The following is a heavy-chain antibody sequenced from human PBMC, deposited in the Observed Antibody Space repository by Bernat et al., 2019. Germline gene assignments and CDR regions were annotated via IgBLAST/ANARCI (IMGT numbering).Heavy chain of an antibody. J-gene: IGHJ4*02. CDR2: INIDGSIT. CDR1: GFTFSNHW. Sequence: EVQLVESGGDLVQPGGSLRLSCAASGFTFSNHWMHWVRQAPGKGLVWVSHINIDGSITSYADSVKGRFTISRDNAKNTLYLQMNSLRAEDTAVYCCTRSLATAVWGQGTLVTVSS. V-gene: IGHV3-74*01. CDR3: TRSLATAV. D-gene: IGHD6-13*01.